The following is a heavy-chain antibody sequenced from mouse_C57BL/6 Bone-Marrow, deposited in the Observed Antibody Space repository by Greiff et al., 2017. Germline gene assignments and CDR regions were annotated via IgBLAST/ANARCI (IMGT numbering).Heavy chain of an antibody. V-gene: IGHV1-42*01. J-gene: IGHJ2*01. CDR2: INPSTGGT. CDR1: GYSFTGYY. CDR3: ARGRYSNYVAY. Sequence: EVMLVESGPELVKPGASVKISCKASGYSFTGYYMNWVKQSPEKSLEWIGEINPSTGGTTYNQKFKAKATLTVDKSSSTAYMQLKSLTSEDSAVXYCARGRYSNYVAYWGQGTTLTVSS. D-gene: IGHD2-5*01.